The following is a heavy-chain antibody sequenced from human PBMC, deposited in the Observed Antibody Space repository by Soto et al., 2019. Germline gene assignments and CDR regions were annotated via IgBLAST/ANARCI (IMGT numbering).Heavy chain of an antibody. D-gene: IGHD6-13*01. CDR1: GFTFSSYG. Sequence: LRLSCAASGFTFSSYGMHWVRQAPGKGLEWVAVISYDGSNKYYADSAKGRFTISRDNSKNTLYLQMNSLRAEDTAVYYCAKGAAAAAGFHYYYYGMDVWGQGTTVTVSS. CDR3: AKGAAAAAGFHYYYYGMDV. CDR2: ISYDGSNK. V-gene: IGHV3-30*18. J-gene: IGHJ6*02.